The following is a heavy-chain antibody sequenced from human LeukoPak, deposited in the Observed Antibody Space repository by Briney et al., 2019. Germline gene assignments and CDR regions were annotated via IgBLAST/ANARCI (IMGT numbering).Heavy chain of an antibody. Sequence: SETLSLTCTVSGGSISSGGYYWSWIRQHPGKGLEWIGYIYYSGSTYYNPSLKSRVTIPVDTSKNQFSLKLSSVTAADTAVYYCARESVVGVGATLSSWDYWGQGTLVTVSS. D-gene: IGHD1-26*01. CDR1: GGSISSGGYY. J-gene: IGHJ4*02. V-gene: IGHV4-31*03. CDR3: ARESVVGVGATLSSWDY. CDR2: IYYSGST.